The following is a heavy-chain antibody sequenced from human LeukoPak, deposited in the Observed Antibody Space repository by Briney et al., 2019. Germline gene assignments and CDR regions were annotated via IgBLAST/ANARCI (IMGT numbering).Heavy chain of an antibody. J-gene: IGHJ6*03. CDR2: INPSGGST. CDR1: GYTFSGYY. V-gene: IGHV1-46*03. D-gene: IGHD3-3*01. CDR3: AKSRFGVASPSQGLLYPYYYYYMDV. Sequence: ASVKVSCKTSGYTFSGYYMHWVRQAPGQGLEWMGIINPSGGSTSYAQKFQGRVTMTRDTSTSTVYMELSSLRSEDTAVYYCAKSRFGVASPSQGLLYPYYYYYMDVWGKGTTVTVSS.